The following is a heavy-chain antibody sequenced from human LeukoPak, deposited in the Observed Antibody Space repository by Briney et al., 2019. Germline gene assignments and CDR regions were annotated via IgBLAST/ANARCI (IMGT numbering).Heavy chain of an antibody. V-gene: IGHV1-18*01. CDR3: ALGTLVVVPAAADAFDI. Sequence: ASGKVSCKASGYTFTSYGISWVRQAPGQGLEWMGWISAYNGNTNYAQKLQGRVTMTTDTSTSTAYMELRSLRSDDTAVYYCALGTLVVVPAAADAFDIWGQGTMVTVSS. CDR2: ISAYNGNT. D-gene: IGHD2-2*01. CDR1: GYTFTSYG. J-gene: IGHJ3*02.